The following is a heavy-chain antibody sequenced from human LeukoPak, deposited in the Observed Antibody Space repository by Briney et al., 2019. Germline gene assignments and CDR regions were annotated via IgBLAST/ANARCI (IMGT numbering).Heavy chain of an antibody. Sequence: PSETLSLTCTVSGGSISSYYWSWIRQPPGKGLEWIGYIYYSGSTNYNPSLKSRVTISVDTSKNQFSLKLRSVTAADTAVYYCAKVGSGYSYGSFDYWGQGTLVTVSS. V-gene: IGHV4-59*01. J-gene: IGHJ4*02. CDR3: AKVGSGYSYGSFDY. CDR2: IYYSGST. D-gene: IGHD5-18*01. CDR1: GGSISSYY.